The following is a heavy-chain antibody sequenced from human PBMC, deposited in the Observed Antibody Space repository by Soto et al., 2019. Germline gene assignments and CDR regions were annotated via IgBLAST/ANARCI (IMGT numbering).Heavy chain of an antibody. Sequence: SETLSLTCSVSGAALNSGNYYWSWIRQVPGKGLEWIGHIYVTGAVDYNPSLRDRITISQDTSERQFSLNLRLVTAADTAVYYCARLRIATNNYKWFDPGGQGTLVTVSS. D-gene: IGHD2-21*01. CDR3: ARLRIATNNYKWFDP. CDR2: IYVTGAV. J-gene: IGHJ5*02. V-gene: IGHV4-31*03. CDR1: GAALNSGNYY.